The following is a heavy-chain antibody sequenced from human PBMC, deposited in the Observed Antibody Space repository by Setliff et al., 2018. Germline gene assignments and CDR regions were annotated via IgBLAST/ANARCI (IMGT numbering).Heavy chain of an antibody. J-gene: IGHJ3*02. Sequence: ASVKVSCKAFGYTFAKYGTSWVRQAPGQGLEWMGWISGYNGYTVYAQKLQGRVSLTTDTSTGTAYMEVRSLRSDDTAQYYCVRDRAAIVVGPPTAAFDIWGQGTMVTVSS. V-gene: IGHV1-18*01. D-gene: IGHD2-2*01. CDR3: VRDRAAIVVGPPTAAFDI. CDR2: ISGYNGYT. CDR1: GYTFAKYG.